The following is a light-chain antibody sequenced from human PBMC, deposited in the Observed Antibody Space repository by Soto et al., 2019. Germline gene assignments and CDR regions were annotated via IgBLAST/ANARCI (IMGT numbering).Light chain of an antibody. Sequence: EIVLTQSPGTLSLSPGERATLSCRASQSVSSSHLAWYQQKPGQAPRLLIYSTSSKATGIPDRFSGSGSGADFTLTISRLEPEDFSVYYCQQYYISPFPFGPGTKVDIK. CDR1: QSVSSSH. V-gene: IGKV3-20*01. J-gene: IGKJ3*01. CDR2: STS. CDR3: QQYYISPFP.